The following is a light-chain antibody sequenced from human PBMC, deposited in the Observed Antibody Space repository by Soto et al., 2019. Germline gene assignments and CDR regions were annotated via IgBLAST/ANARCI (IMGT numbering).Light chain of an antibody. Sequence: EIVLTQSPATPSLSPGERATLSCRASQSIRTSLAWYQQKPGQAPRLLIYDASNRATGIPARFSGSGSGTDFTLTISSLEPEDFAVYYCQQRTNWPPLYAFGQGTKLEIK. CDR1: QSIRTS. CDR2: DAS. CDR3: QQRTNWPPLYA. V-gene: IGKV3-11*01. J-gene: IGKJ2*01.